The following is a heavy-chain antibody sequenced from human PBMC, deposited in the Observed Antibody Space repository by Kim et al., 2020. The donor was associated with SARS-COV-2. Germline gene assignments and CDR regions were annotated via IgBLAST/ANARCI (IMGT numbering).Heavy chain of an antibody. CDR2: IYSDGRTA. CDR3: AKEGGLPTGGIREGMDV. D-gene: IGHD1-26*01. J-gene: IGHJ6*02. V-gene: IGHV3-23*03. Sequence: GGSLRLSCAASGFTFSSYAISWVRQAPGKGLEWVSVIYSDGRTAYYADSVKGRFTISRDNSKSTLYLQMSSLRAEDTALYYCAKEGGLPTGGIREGMDVWGQGATVTVSS. CDR1: GFTFSSYA.